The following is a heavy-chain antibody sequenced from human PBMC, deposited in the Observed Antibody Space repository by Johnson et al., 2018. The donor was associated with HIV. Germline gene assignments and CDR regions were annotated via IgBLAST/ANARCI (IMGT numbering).Heavy chain of an antibody. CDR3: TTDQVGRNYGRKYHI. CDR2: IYSKTDGGTT. J-gene: IGHJ3*02. CDR1: GFTFINAW. D-gene: IGHD1-7*01. V-gene: IGHV3-15*01. Sequence: EVQLVESGGGLVKPGGSLRLSCAASGFTFINAWMSWVRQAPGKGLEWVGRIYSKTDGGTTEYAAPVKGRFTISRDDSKNTLYLQMNSLKSEDTAVYYCTTDQVGRNYGRKYHIWGQGTMVTVSS.